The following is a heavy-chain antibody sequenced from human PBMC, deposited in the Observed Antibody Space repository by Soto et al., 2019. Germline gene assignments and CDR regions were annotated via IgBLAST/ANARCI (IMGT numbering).Heavy chain of an antibody. V-gene: IGHV3-7*03. CDR3: AGWGGHDYNY. Sequence: EVQLLGSGGGLVQPGGSLRLSCVGSGFTFSTYWMNWVRQAPGKGLEWVANINPDGDVGTYVDSVRGRFTTSRDNAKNSLHLQMNSLRADDTAVYFCAGWGGHDYNYWGQGIRVTVSS. J-gene: IGHJ4*02. CDR1: GFTFSTYW. D-gene: IGHD4-4*01. CDR2: INPDGDVG.